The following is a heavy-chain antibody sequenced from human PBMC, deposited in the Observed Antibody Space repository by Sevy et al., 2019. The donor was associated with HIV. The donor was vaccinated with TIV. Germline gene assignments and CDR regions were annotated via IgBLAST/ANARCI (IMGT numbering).Heavy chain of an antibody. CDR2: ISAYNGNT. CDR3: AGGAAVAGRGEYFQH. J-gene: IGHJ1*01. CDR1: GYTFTSYG. D-gene: IGHD6-19*01. V-gene: IGHV1-18*04. Sequence: ASVKVSCKASGYTFTSYGISWVRQAPGQGLEWMGWISAYNGNTNYAQKLQGRVTMTTDTSTSTAYMELRSLRSDDTAVYYCAGGAAVAGRGEYFQHWGQGTLVTVSS.